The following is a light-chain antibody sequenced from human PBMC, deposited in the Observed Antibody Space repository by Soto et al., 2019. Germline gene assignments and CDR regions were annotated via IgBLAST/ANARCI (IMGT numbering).Light chain of an antibody. V-gene: IGKV3-15*01. CDR1: QSVTLD. J-gene: IGKJ4*01. CDR3: QQYNHLES. Sequence: EIVMTQSPATLSVSPGGSATLSCRASQSVTLDLAWYQQRPGQAPRLLIYAASTRATGVPARFSGSGSGTECTLTISSLESEDFAVDYCQQYNHLESFGGGTKVEIK. CDR2: AAS.